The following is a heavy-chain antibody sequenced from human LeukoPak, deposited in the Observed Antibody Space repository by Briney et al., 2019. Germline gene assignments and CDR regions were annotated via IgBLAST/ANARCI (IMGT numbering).Heavy chain of an antibody. J-gene: IGHJ4*02. D-gene: IGHD3-10*01. Sequence: GGSLRLSCADSGFTFSSYSMNWVRHAPGKGLEWVSSISSSSSYIYYADSVKGRFTISRDNAKNSLYLQMNSLRAEDTAVYFCARGGVDYYGSGTYYLMYYFDYWGQGALVTVSS. CDR3: ARGGVDYYGSGTYYLMYYFDY. CDR1: GFTFSSYS. V-gene: IGHV3-21*04. CDR2: ISSSSSYI.